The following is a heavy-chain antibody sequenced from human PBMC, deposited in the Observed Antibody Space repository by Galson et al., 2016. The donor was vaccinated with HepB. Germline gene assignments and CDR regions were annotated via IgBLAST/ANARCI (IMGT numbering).Heavy chain of an antibody. CDR2: ISSSSHHT. Sequence: SLRLSCAASGFTFSSYWMSWIRLAPGKGLEWLSYISSSSHHTDYADSAKGRFTISRDNAKNSLHLQMNNLRVEDTAVYYCARAVPDIYASGSYPDSWGQGTLVTVSS. J-gene: IGHJ4*02. CDR3: ARAVPDIYASGSYPDS. CDR1: GFTFSSYW. D-gene: IGHD3-10*01. V-gene: IGHV3-11*05.